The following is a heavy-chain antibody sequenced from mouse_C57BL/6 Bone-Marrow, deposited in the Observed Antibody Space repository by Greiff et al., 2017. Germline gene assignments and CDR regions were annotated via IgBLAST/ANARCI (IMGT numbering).Heavy chain of an antibody. CDR1: GYTFTSYW. V-gene: IGHV1-55*01. J-gene: IGHJ2*01. CDR2: IYPGSGST. D-gene: IGHD4-1*01. CDR3: ARPGYYFAN. Sequence: QVQLQQPGAELVKPGASVKMSCKASGYTFTSYWINWVKQRPGQGLEWIGDIYPGSGSTNYNEKFKSKATLTVDTSSSTAYMRLRSLTSEDSAVYNCARPGYYFANWGQGTTLTVSA.